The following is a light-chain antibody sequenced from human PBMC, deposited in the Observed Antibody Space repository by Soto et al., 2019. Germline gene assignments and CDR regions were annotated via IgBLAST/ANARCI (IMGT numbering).Light chain of an antibody. CDR3: QQYFIWPSTLT. Sequence: DIVMTQSPATLSVSPGERVTLSCRASQSVASNLAWYQQKPGQAPRLLIFSASTRATGIPARFSGSGSGPDFTLVISSLQSENFAVYYCQQYFIWPSTLTSGQGTKLEIK. CDR1: QSVASN. J-gene: IGKJ2*01. CDR2: SAS. V-gene: IGKV3-15*01.